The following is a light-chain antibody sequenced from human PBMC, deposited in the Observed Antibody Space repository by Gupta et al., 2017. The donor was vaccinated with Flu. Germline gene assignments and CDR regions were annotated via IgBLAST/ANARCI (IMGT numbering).Light chain of an antibody. J-gene: IGLJ1*01. CDR1: SSDVGNYNY. Sequence: QSALTQPASVSGSPGQSITISCTGTSSDVGNYNYVSWYQLHTRKTPKLMIYEVDKRAAGVANRFSGSKSGNTASLTISGLQEEDEADYYCSADTSSSRYVFGTGTRVTVL. CDR2: EVD. V-gene: IGLV2-14*01. CDR3: SADTSSSRYV.